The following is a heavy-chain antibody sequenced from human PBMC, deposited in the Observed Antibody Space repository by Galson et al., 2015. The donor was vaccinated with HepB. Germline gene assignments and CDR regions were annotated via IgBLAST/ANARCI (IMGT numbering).Heavy chain of an antibody. Sequence: SLRLSCAASGFTVSSNHMNWVRQAPGKGLEWVSVIYSGGSTDYADSVKGRFTISRDNSKNTLYLQMNSLRAEDTAVYYCARAGPEYPQAHYWGQGTLVTVSS. CDR2: IYSGGST. V-gene: IGHV3-66*01. CDR3: ARAGPEYPQAHY. CDR1: GFTVSSNH. J-gene: IGHJ4*02. D-gene: IGHD2/OR15-2a*01.